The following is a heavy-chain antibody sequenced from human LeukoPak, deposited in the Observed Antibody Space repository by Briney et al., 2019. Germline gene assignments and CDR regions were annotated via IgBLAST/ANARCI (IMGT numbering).Heavy chain of an antibody. V-gene: IGHV3-9*01. D-gene: IGHD6-6*01. CDR2: ISWNSGSI. Sequence: GGSLRLSCAASGFTFDDYAMHWVRQAPGKGLEWVSGISWNSGSIGYADSVKGRFTISRDNAKNSLYLQMNSLRAEDTALYYCAKDLEEYSSSSGIDPWGQGTLVTVSS. CDR3: AKDLEEYSSSSGIDP. J-gene: IGHJ5*02. CDR1: GFTFDDYA.